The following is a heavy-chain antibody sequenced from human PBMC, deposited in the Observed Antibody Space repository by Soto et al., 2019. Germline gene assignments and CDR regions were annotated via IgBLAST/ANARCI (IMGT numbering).Heavy chain of an antibody. J-gene: IGHJ1*01. V-gene: IGHV1-18*01. CDR2: ISGYNGNT. CDR1: GYIFTNFG. CDR3: ARGGSSWSAEYYQH. D-gene: IGHD6-13*01. Sequence: QVQLVQSGAEVKKPGASVKVSCKASGYIFTNFGISWVRQAPGQGPEWMGWISGYNGNTKYAQTVQGRVTMTTDTSTSTAYMELRSLRSDDTAVYYCARGGSSWSAEYYQHWGQCTLVIVSS.